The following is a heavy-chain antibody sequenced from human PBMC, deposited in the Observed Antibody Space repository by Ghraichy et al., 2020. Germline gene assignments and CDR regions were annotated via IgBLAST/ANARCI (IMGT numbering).Heavy chain of an antibody. CDR1: GFTFSSYA. CDR2: ISGSGGST. V-gene: IGHV3-23*01. Sequence: GSLRLSCAASGFTFSSYAMSWVRQAPGKGLEWVSAISGSGGSTYYADSVKGRFTISRDNSKNTLYLQMNSLRAEDTAVYYCAKEREPGHYYYYGMDVWGQGTTVTVSS. J-gene: IGHJ6*02. CDR3: AKEREPGHYYYYGMDV. D-gene: IGHD1-14*01.